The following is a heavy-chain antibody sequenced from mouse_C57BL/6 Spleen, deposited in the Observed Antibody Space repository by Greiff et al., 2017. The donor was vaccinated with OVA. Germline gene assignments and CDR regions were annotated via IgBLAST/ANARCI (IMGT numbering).Heavy chain of an antibody. CDR1: GYAFSSSW. Sequence: VQLQPSGPELVKPGASVKISCKASGYAFSSSWMNWVKQRPGTGLAWIGRIYPGAGDTNYNGKFKGKATLTADKSSSTAYMQLSSLTSEDSAVYFCARRAPERYFDVWGTGTTVTVSS. J-gene: IGHJ1*03. CDR2: IYPGAGDT. V-gene: IGHV1-82*01. CDR3: ARRAPERYFDV.